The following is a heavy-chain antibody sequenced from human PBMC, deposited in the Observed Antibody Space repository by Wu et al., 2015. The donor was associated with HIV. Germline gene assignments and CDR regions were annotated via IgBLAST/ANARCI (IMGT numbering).Heavy chain of an antibody. CDR3: ARGGPIVVVVAATYYFDY. D-gene: IGHD2-15*01. CDR1: GYTFTNYG. Sequence: QIQMVQSGAEMKKPGASVKVSCKTSGYTFTNYGISWVRQAPGQGLEWLGSISSYTGDTNYAQRLQGRVTMTTDTSTSTAYMELSRLRSDDTAVYYCARGGPIVVVVAATYYFDYWGQGTLVTVSS. V-gene: IGHV1-18*01. CDR2: ISSYTGDT. J-gene: IGHJ4*02.